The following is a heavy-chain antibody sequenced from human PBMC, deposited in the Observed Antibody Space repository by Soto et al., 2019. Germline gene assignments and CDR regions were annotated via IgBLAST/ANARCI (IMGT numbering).Heavy chain of an antibody. J-gene: IGHJ5*02. CDR3: ARGRGKLGYCTNGVCYWRWFDP. V-gene: IGHV4-34*01. CDR1: GGSFSGYY. CDR2: INHSGST. Sequence: SETLSLTWAVYGGSFSGYYCICIRHPPLKWLGWIGEINHSGSTNYNPSLKSRVTISVDTSKNQFSLKLSSVTAADTAVYYCARGRGKLGYCTNGVCYWRWFDPWGQGTLVTVSS. D-gene: IGHD2-8*01.